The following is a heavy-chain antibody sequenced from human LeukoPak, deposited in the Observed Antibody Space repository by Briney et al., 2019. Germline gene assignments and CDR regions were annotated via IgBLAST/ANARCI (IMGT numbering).Heavy chain of an antibody. CDR3: ASATLRCSGGSCYEMDV. D-gene: IGHD2-15*01. CDR2: IIPLFGTP. Sequence: GASVKVSCKASGGTFSSYTISWVQQAPGQELEWMGGIIPLFGTPDYAQKFQDRLTITADKSTSTAYMELSSLRSEDTAVYYCASATLRCSGGSCYEMDVWGKGTTVTVSS. CDR1: GGTFSSYT. J-gene: IGHJ6*04. V-gene: IGHV1-69*06.